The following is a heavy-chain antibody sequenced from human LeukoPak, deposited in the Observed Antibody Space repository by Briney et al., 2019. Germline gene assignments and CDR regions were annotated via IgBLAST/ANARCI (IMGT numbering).Heavy chain of an antibody. D-gene: IGHD6-6*01. Sequence: SVKVSCKASGGTFSSYAISWVRQAPGQGLEWMGGIIPIFGTANYAQKFQGRVTITADKSTSTAYMELSSLRSEDTAVYYCARGTIAAYGPGENYYYYMDVWGKGTTVTVS. J-gene: IGHJ6*03. V-gene: IGHV1-69*06. CDR2: IIPIFGTA. CDR3: ARGTIAAYGPGENYYYYMDV. CDR1: GGTFSSYA.